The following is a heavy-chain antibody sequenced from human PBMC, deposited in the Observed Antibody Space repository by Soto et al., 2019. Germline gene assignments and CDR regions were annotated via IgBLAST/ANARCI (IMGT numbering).Heavy chain of an antibody. V-gene: IGHV1-8*01. Sequence: QVQLVQSGAEVKKPGASVKVSCKASGYTFTSYDINWVRQATGQGLEWMGWMNPNGSNTGYAQKFQGRVTMTRNTSISTAYMELSSLRSEDTAVYYCAREVLLWFGEYVWGQGTLVTVSS. J-gene: IGHJ4*02. CDR1: GYTFTSYD. CDR3: AREVLLWFGEYV. CDR2: MNPNGSNT. D-gene: IGHD3-10*01.